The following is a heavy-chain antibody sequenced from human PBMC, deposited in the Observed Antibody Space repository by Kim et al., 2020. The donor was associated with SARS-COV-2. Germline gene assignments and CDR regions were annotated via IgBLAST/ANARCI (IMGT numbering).Heavy chain of an antibody. J-gene: IGHJ6*02. V-gene: IGHV3-21*01. CDR1: GFTFSSYS. CDR2: ISSSSSYI. CDR3: ARVYCSGGSCQQTDYYYYGMDV. D-gene: IGHD2-15*01. Sequence: GGSLRLSCAASGFTFSSYSMNWVRQAPGKGLEWVSSISSSSSYIYYADSVKGRFTISRDNAKNSLYLQMNSLRAEDTAVYYCARVYCSGGSCQQTDYYYYGMDVWGQGTTVTVSS.